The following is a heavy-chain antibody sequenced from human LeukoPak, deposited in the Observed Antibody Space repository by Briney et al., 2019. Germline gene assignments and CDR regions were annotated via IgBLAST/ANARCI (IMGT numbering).Heavy chain of an antibody. CDR3: ARRITMVRGVTDYRRVYYYYYYMDV. J-gene: IGHJ6*03. CDR2: INHSGST. V-gene: IGHV4-34*01. D-gene: IGHD3-10*01. CDR1: GGSFSGYY. Sequence: SETLSLTCAVYGGSFSGYYWSWIRQPPGKGLEWIGEINHSGSTNYNPSLKSRVTISVDTSKNQFSLKLSSVTAADTAVYYCARRITMVRGVTDYRRVYYYYYYMDVWGKGTTVTVSS.